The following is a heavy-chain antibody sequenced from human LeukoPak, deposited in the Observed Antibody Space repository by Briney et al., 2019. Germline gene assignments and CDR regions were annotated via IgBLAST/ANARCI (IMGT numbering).Heavy chain of an antibody. J-gene: IGHJ5*02. V-gene: IGHV4-38-2*01. CDR1: GYSISSGYY. CDR2: IYHSGST. D-gene: IGHD3-3*01. CDR3: ARHRYDFWSGYYYNWFDP. Sequence: SETLSLTCAVSGYSISSGYYWGWIRQPPGKGLEWIGSIYHSGSTYYNPSPKSRVTISVDTSKNQFSLKLSSVTAADTAVYYCARHRYDFWSGYYYNWFDPWGQGTLVTVSS.